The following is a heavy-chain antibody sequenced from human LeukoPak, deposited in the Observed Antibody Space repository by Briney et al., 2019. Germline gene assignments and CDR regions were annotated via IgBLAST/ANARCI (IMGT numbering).Heavy chain of an antibody. J-gene: IGHJ4*02. V-gene: IGHV3-30*18. Sequence: GRSLSLSCAASGFTFSSYGMHWVHQAPGKGLEWVAVISYDGSNKYYADSVKGRFTISRDNSKNTLYLQMNSLRAEDTAVYYCAKDTAMVRGVLDYWGQGTLVTVSS. CDR2: ISYDGSNK. CDR3: AKDTAMVRGVLDY. D-gene: IGHD3-10*01. CDR1: GFTFSSYG.